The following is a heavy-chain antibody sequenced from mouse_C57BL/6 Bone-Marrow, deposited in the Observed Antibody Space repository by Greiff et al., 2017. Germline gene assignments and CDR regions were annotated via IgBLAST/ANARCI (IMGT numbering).Heavy chain of an antibody. CDR3: TTSFITTVVVDY. CDR1: GFNIKDDY. D-gene: IGHD1-1*01. CDR2: IDPANGDT. Sequence: VQLQQSGAELVRPGASVKLSCTASGFNIKDDYMHWVKQRPEQGLEWIGWIDPANGDTEYASKFQGKATITANTSSNTAYLQLSSLTSEDTAVYYCTTSFITTVVVDYWGQGTTLTVSS. J-gene: IGHJ2*01. V-gene: IGHV14-4*01.